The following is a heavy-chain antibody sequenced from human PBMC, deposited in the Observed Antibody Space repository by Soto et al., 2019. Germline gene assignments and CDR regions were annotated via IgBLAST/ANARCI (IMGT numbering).Heavy chain of an antibody. V-gene: IGHV4-39*01. Sequence: QLLLQESGPGLVKPSETLSLTCTVSGGSILDSTYYWAWIRQSPGKGLEWIGTIFYSGGTFYTPAITSRVTMSVETSNNQFSMKLSSVTAADTAVYYCERQASGYYYGWFDPWGQGTLVTVSS. D-gene: IGHD3-22*01. CDR1: GGSILDSTYY. CDR3: ERQASGYYYGWFDP. CDR2: IFYSGGT. J-gene: IGHJ5*02.